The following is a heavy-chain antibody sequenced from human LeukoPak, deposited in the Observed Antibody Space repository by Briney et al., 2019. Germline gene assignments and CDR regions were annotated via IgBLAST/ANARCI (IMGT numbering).Heavy chain of an antibody. J-gene: IGHJ4*02. CDR2: INHSGST. Sequence: SETLSLTCTVSGGSVSSGSYYWSWIRQPPGKGLEWIGEINHSGSTNYNPSLKSRVTISVDTSKNQFSLKLSSVTAADTAVYYCARGLLSEYYDFWSGYYSRIPYYFDYWGQGTLATVSS. V-gene: IGHV4-39*07. CDR1: GGSVSSGSYY. D-gene: IGHD3-3*01. CDR3: ARGLLSEYYDFWSGYYSRIPYYFDY.